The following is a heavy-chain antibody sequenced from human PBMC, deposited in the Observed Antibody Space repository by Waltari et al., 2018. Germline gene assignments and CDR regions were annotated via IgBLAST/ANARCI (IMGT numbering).Heavy chain of an antibody. D-gene: IGHD2-2*01. CDR3: ARGPSIVVVPAAIHTGPFDY. V-gene: IGHV3-30*01. CDR1: GFTFSSYA. J-gene: IGHJ4*02. CDR2: ISYDGSNK. Sequence: QVQLVESGGGVVQPGRSLRLSCAASGFTFSSYAMHWVRQAPGKGLEWVAVISYDGSNKYYADSVKGRFTISRDNSKNTLYLQMNSLRAEDTAVYYCARGPSIVVVPAAIHTGPFDYWGQGTLVTVSS.